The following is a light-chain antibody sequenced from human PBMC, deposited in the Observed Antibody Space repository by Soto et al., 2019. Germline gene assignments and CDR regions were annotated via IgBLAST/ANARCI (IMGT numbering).Light chain of an antibody. CDR1: SSDIGAYNL. J-gene: IGLJ3*02. CDR3: CSYAGSSTNWV. V-gene: IGLV2-23*01. Sequence: QSVLTQPASVSGSPGQSVTISCSGTSSDIGAYNLISWYQQFPGKAPKLIIYEGSKRPSGVSNRLSASKSGNTASLTISGLQAEDEANYYCCSYAGSSTNWVFGGGTKLTVL. CDR2: EGS.